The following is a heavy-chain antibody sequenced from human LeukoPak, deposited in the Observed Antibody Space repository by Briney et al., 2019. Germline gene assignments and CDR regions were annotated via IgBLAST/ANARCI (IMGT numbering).Heavy chain of an antibody. V-gene: IGHV3-21*01. J-gene: IGHJ6*02. CDR2: ISSSSSYI. CDR1: GFTFSSYS. Sequence: GGSLRLSCAASGFTFSSYSMNSVRQAPGKGLEWVSSISSSSSYIYYADSVKGRFTISRDNAKNSLYLQMNSLRAEDTAVYYCARDGATSYYYYGMDVWGQGTTVTVSS. CDR3: ARDGATSYYYYGMDV. D-gene: IGHD1-26*01.